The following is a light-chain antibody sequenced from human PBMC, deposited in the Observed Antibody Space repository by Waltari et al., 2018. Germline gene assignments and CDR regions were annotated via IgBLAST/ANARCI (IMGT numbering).Light chain of an antibody. CDR2: EVR. CDR1: TSDFGSYNL. Sequence: QSALTQPASVSGSPGQSITISCTGTTSDFGSYNLVSWYRQPPGEAPKLIIYEVRKRPSGVSDRFSGSKSGNTASLTISGLQAEDEADYYCCSYGGASIRVFGGGTKLTVL. J-gene: IGLJ2*01. V-gene: IGLV2-23*02. CDR3: CSYGGASIRV.